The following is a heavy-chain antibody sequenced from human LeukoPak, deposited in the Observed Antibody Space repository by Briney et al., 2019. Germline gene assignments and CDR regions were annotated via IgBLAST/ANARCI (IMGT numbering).Heavy chain of an antibody. Sequence: SGTLSLTCTVSGDSITSSHWWSWIRPSPGKGLEWIGNTYHSDYTNYNPSLKGRATISVDKSKNQLSLKVISVTAADTAMYYCARDSKSTADAFDIWGQGTMVTVSS. CDR1: GDSITSSHW. J-gene: IGHJ3*02. V-gene: IGHV4-4*02. D-gene: IGHD5/OR15-5a*01. CDR2: TYHSDYT. CDR3: ARDSKSTADAFDI.